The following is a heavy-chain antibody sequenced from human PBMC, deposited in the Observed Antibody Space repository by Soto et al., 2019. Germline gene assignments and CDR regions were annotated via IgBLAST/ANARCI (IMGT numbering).Heavy chain of an antibody. CDR2: IIPILGIA. D-gene: IGHD5-18*01. V-gene: IGHV1-69*02. CDR3: ARGPSGYSYTDYYMDV. Sequence: ASVKVSCKASGGTFSSYTISWVRQAPGQGLEWMGRIIPILGIANYAQKFQGRVTITADKSTSTAYMELSSLRSEDTAVYYCARGPSGYSYTDYYMDVWGKGTTVTVSS. CDR1: GGTFSSYT. J-gene: IGHJ6*03.